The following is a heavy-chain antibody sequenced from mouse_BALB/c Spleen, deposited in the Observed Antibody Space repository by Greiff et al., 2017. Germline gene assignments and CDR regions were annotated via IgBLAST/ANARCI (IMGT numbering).Heavy chain of an antibody. Sequence: EVKLMESGAELVKPGASVKLSCTASGFNIKDTYMHWVKQRPEQGLEWIGRIDPANGNTKYDPKFQGKATITADTSSNTAYLQLSSLTSEDTAVYYCARALIYYDYDGDYWGQGTTLTVSS. CDR2: IDPANGNT. D-gene: IGHD2-4*01. CDR3: ARALIYYDYDGDY. CDR1: GFNIKDTY. J-gene: IGHJ2*01. V-gene: IGHV14-3*02.